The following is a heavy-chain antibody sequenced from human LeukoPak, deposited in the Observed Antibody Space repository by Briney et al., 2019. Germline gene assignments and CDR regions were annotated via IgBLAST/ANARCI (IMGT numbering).Heavy chain of an antibody. CDR3: ARWGRYCSSTSCRYGAFDI. CDR2: IYTSGST. J-gene: IGHJ3*02. V-gene: IGHV4-61*02. Sequence: SETLSLTCTVSGGSISSGSYYWSWIRQPAGKGLEWIGRIYTSGSTNYNPSLKSRVTISVDTSKNQFSLKLSSVTAADTAVYYCARWGRYCSSTSCRYGAFDIWGQGTMVTVSS. CDR1: GGSISSGSYY. D-gene: IGHD2-2*01.